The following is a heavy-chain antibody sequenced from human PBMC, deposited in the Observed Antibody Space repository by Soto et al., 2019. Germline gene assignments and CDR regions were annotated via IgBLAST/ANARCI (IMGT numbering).Heavy chain of an antibody. V-gene: IGHV3-33*08. CDR1: GFTFSSYG. Sequence: GGSLRLSCAASGFTFSSYGMHWVRQAPGKGLEWVAVIWYDGSNKYYADSVKGRFTISRDNSKNTLYLQMNSLRAEDTAVYYCARDLAYCGGDCYSMLYYGMDVWGQGTTVTVAS. CDR2: IWYDGSNK. D-gene: IGHD2-21*02. J-gene: IGHJ6*02. CDR3: ARDLAYCGGDCYSMLYYGMDV.